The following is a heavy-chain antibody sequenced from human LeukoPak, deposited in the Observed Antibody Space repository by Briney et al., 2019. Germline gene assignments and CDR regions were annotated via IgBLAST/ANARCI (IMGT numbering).Heavy chain of an antibody. CDR2: MNPNSGNT. CDR1: GGTFSSYA. V-gene: IGHV1-8*02. Sequence: ASVKVSCKASGGTFSSYAINWVRQATGQGLEWMGWMNPNSGNTGYAQKFQGRVTMTRNTSISTAYMELSSLRSEDTAVYYCARGITMVRGVMHFDYWGQGTLVTVSS. CDR3: ARGITMVRGVMHFDY. D-gene: IGHD3-10*01. J-gene: IGHJ4*02.